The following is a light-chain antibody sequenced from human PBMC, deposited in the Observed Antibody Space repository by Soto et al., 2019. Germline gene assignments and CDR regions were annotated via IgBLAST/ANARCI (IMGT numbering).Light chain of an antibody. CDR1: QSLLHINGYNY. CDR3: MQALQTPWT. V-gene: IGKV2-28*01. Sequence: DIVMTQSPLSLPVTPGEPASISCRSSQSLLHINGYNYLDWYLQKPGQSPQLLIYLGSNRASGVPDRFSGSGLGTDFTLKISRVEAEDVGVYYCMQALQTPWTFGQGTKVEIK. CDR2: LGS. J-gene: IGKJ1*01.